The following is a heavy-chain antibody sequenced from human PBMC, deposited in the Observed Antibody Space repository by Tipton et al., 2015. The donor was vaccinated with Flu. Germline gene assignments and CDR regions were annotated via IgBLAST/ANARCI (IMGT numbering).Heavy chain of an antibody. D-gene: IGHD6-19*01. CDR2: ISYYGGKT. CDR3: AKVIPELVAGLDY. Sequence: SLRLSCAASGFTFSTYAMTWVRQAPGEGLEWVSGISYYGGKTYFADSVKGRFTISRDNSKNTLYLQMHSLRVEDTAVYYCAKVIPELVAGLDYWGQGTLVTVSS. J-gene: IGHJ4*02. CDR1: GFTFSTYA. V-gene: IGHV3-23*01.